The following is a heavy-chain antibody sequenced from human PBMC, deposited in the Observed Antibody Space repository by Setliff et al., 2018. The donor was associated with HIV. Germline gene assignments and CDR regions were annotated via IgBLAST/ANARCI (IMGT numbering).Heavy chain of an antibody. J-gene: IGHJ4*02. D-gene: IGHD5-12*01. Sequence: SVKVSCKASGGTFSSYAISWVRQAPGQGLEWMGGIIPILGIANYAQKFQGRVTITADESTSTAYMELSSLRSEDTAVYYCAGLEGDGYNWDYWGQGTLVTVSS. CDR3: AGLEGDGYNWDY. CDR2: IIPILGIA. V-gene: IGHV1-69*10. CDR1: GGTFSSYA.